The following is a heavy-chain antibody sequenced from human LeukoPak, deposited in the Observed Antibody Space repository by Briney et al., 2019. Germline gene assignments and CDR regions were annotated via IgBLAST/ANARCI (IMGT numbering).Heavy chain of an antibody. CDR1: GFTFSTYW. J-gene: IGHJ4*02. CDR2: IKSDGSAT. D-gene: IGHD5-18*01. Sequence: GGSLRLSCAASGFTFSTYWMHWVRQAPGKGLVWVSRIKSDGSATSYADPVKGRFTISRDNAKNTLYLEMNSLRVDDTAVYYCARDREAMELDYWGQGTLVTVSS. CDR3: ARDREAMELDY. V-gene: IGHV3-74*01.